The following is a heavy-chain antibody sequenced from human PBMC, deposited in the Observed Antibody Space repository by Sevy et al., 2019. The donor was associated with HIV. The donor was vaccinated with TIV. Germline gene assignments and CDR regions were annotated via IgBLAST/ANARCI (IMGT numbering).Heavy chain of an antibody. CDR3: ARTEVGGATGGAGWFDP. D-gene: IGHD5-12*01. Sequence: ASVKVSCKASGYTFTGYYMHWVRQAPGQGLEWMGWINPNSGGTNYAQKFQGRVTMTRDTSISTAYMELSRLRSDDTAGYYGARTEVGGATGGAGWFDPWGQGTLVTVSS. CDR2: INPNSGGT. CDR1: GYTFTGYY. V-gene: IGHV1-2*02. J-gene: IGHJ5*02.